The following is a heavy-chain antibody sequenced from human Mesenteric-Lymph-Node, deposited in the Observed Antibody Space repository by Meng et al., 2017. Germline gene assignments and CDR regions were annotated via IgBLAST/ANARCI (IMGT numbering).Heavy chain of an antibody. CDR3: ASSYVVVTARYWYFDL. Sequence: LRLSCTVSGGSISSGGYYWSWIRQHPGKGLEWIGYIYYSGSTYYNPSLKSRVTISLDKSKNQFSLTLSSATAADTAVYYCASSYVVVTARYWYFDLWGRGTLVTVSS. CDR2: IYYSGST. CDR1: GGSISSGGYY. V-gene: IGHV4-31*03. D-gene: IGHD2-21*02. J-gene: IGHJ2*01.